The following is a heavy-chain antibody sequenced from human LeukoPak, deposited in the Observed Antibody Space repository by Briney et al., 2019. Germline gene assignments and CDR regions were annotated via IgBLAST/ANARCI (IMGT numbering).Heavy chain of an antibody. V-gene: IGHV3-9*03. J-gene: IGHJ3*02. CDR2: ISWNSGSI. D-gene: IGHD3-3*01. CDR3: AKAAETYYDFWSGPYI. CDR1: GFTFDDYA. Sequence: GGSLRLSCAASGFTFDDYAMHWVRHAPGKGLEWVSGISWNSGSIVYADSVKGRFTISRDNAKNSLYLQMNSLRAEDMALYYCAKAAETYYDFWSGPYIWGQGTMVTVSS.